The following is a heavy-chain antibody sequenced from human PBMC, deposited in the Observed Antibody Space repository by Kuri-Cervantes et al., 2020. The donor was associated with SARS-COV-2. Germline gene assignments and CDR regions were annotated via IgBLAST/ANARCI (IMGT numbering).Heavy chain of an antibody. D-gene: IGHD6-13*01. J-gene: IGHJ4*02. CDR2: IYSAGDS. CDR3: AATPAAGVDYYFDY. V-gene: IGHV4-61*02. Sequence: SETLSLTCTVSGGSISSGDYYWNWIRQPAGKGLEWIGRIYSAGDSNYNPSLKSRVTISLDRSKNQFSLKLTSVTAADTAVYYCAATPAAGVDYYFDYWGQGTLVTVSS. CDR1: GGSISSGDYY.